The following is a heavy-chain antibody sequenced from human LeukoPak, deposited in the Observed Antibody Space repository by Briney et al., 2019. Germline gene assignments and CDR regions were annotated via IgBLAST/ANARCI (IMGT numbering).Heavy chain of an antibody. J-gene: IGHJ4*02. CDR1: GGSISSYY. CDR3: ARGIGVTTPYYFDY. D-gene: IGHD2-21*02. V-gene: IGHV4-59*01. CDR2: IYYSGTT. Sequence: SETLSLTCTVSGGSISSYYWSWIRQPPGKGLEWIGYIYYSGTTNYNPSLKSRVTISVDTSKNQFSLKVSSVTAADSAVYYCARGIGVTTPYYFDYWGQGTLVTVSS.